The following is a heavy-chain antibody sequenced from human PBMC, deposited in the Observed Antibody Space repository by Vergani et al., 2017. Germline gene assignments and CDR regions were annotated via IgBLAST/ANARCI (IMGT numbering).Heavy chain of an antibody. Sequence: QVQLQESGPGLVKPSQTLSLTCTVSGGSISSGGYYWSWIRQHPGKGLEWIGYIYYSGSTYYNPSLKSLVTISVDTSKNQFSLKLRSVTAADTAVYYCASLGLYSSSWYTVIDYWGQGTLVTVSS. CDR1: GGSISSGGYY. CDR2: IYYSGST. J-gene: IGHJ4*02. CDR3: ASLGLYSSSWYTVIDY. V-gene: IGHV4-31*01. D-gene: IGHD6-13*01.